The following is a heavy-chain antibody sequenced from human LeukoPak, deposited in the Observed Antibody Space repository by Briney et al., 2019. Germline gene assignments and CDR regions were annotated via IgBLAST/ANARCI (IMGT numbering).Heavy chain of an antibody. V-gene: IGHV4-34*01. D-gene: IGHD3-22*01. CDR1: GGSFSGYY. J-gene: IGHJ4*02. CDR2: INHSGST. CDR3: AMGYYDSNPIVDY. Sequence: SETLSLTCAVYGGSFSGYYWSWIRQPPGKGLEWIGEINHSGSTNYNPSLKSRVTISVDTSKNQFSLKLSSVTAADTAVYYCAMGYYDSNPIVDYWGQGTLVTVSS.